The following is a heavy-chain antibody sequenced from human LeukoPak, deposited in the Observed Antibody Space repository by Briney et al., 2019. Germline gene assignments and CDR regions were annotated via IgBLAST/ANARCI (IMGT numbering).Heavy chain of an antibody. V-gene: IGHV3-48*01. J-gene: IGHJ5*02. Sequence: GGSLRLSCAASGFTFSSYSMNWVRQAPGKGLEWVSYISSSSSTIYYADSVKGRFTISRDNAKNSLYLQMNSLRAEDTAVYYCARVRGGSYYKTVDWFDPWGQGTLVTVSS. CDR2: ISSSSSTI. CDR1: GFTFSSYS. CDR3: ARVRGGSYYKTVDWFDP. D-gene: IGHD1-26*01.